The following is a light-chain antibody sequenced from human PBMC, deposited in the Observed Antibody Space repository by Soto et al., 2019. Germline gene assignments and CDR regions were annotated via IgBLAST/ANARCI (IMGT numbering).Light chain of an antibody. CDR1: QTINTY. CDR2: ATS. CDR3: QQTYITPYT. V-gene: IGKV1-39*01. J-gene: IGKJ2*01. Sequence: DIQMTQSPSSLSASVGDRVTITCRASQTINTYLNWYQQKSGTVPKLLIYATSNLQSGVPSRFSGSGSETDFSLTINSLQPEDFASYYCQQTYITPYTFGPGIRLEIK.